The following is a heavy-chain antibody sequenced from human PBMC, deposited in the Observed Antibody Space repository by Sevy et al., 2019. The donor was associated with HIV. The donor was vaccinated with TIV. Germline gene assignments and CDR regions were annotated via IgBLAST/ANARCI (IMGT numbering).Heavy chain of an antibody. J-gene: IGHJ4*02. V-gene: IGHV3-9*01. D-gene: IGHD3-22*01. CDR2: ISWNSAGI. CDR3: AKVNTQTLFDSSGYRLPLGFDY. Sequence: GGSLRLSCAASGFTFDDYAMHWVRQPPGKGLEWVSGISWNSAGIVYADSVKGRFTISRDNAKKSLYLQMNSLRPEDTAFYFCAKVNTQTLFDSSGYRLPLGFDYWGQGALVTVSS. CDR1: GFTFDDYA.